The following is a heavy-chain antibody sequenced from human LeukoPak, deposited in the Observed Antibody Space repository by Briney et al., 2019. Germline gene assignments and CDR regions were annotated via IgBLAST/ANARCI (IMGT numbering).Heavy chain of an antibody. V-gene: IGHV3-30*04. Sequence: PGGSLRLSCVGSGFIFRNYAMYWVRQAPGKGLEWVAVISSDGSTDYYADSVKGRVTVSRDNSKNTVYLQMNSLRDDNTAVYHCARRLLGSTAAFDHWGQGTLVTVSS. D-gene: IGHD6-13*01. J-gene: IGHJ4*02. CDR1: GFIFRNYA. CDR2: ISSDGSTD. CDR3: ARRLLGSTAAFDH.